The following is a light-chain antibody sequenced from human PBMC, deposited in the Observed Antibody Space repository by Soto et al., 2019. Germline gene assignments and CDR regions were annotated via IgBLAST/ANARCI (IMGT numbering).Light chain of an antibody. CDR1: QSVSSH. CDR3: QQRSDWPLL. V-gene: IGKV3-11*01. CDR2: DAS. Sequence: EIVLTQSPATLSLSPGERATLSCRASQSVSSHLTWYQHIPGQAPRLLIYDASTRANGIPARFSGSGSGTDFTLTISCLEPEDSAVYYCQQRSDWPLLFGGGTRVEIK. J-gene: IGKJ4*01.